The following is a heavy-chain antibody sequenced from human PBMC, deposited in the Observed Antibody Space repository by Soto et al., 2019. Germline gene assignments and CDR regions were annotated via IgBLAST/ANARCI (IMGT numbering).Heavy chain of an antibody. CDR3: ARTSAAGKYYSGMDV. Sequence: GAALKISCEGSGYSFTSYWIGCVRQMPGKGLEWMGIIYPGDSDTRYSPSFQGQVTISADKSISTAYLQWSSLKASDTAMYYCARTSAAGKYYSGMDVWGQGTTVTVSS. CDR1: GYSFTSYW. J-gene: IGHJ6*02. D-gene: IGHD6-13*01. CDR2: IYPGDSDT. V-gene: IGHV5-51*01.